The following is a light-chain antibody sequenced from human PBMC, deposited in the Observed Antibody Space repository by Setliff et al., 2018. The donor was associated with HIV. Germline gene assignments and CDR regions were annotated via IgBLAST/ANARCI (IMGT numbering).Light chain of an antibody. V-gene: IGLV2-14*01. J-gene: IGLJ1*01. CDR2: EVR. CDR3: SSYAISNTLP. CDR1: SSDVGGYSY. Sequence: QSALTQPASVSGSPGQSITISFTGTSSDVGGYSYVSWYQQHPGKAPKLIIYEVRNRPSGFSNRFSGSKSGNPASLTISGLQAEDEADYYCSSYAISNTLPFGTGTKVTVL.